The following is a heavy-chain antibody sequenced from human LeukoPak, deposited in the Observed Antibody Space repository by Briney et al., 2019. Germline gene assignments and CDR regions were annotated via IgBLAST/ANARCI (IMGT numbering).Heavy chain of an antibody. Sequence: TSVKVSCKASGGTFSSYAISWVRQAPGQGLEWMGGIIPIFGTANYAQKFQGRVTITADESTSTAYMELSSLRSEDTAVYYCARANPGWHYYYGMDVWGQGTTVTVSS. V-gene: IGHV1-69*13. CDR1: GGTFSSYA. J-gene: IGHJ6*02. CDR3: ARANPGWHYYYGMDV. CDR2: IIPIFGTA.